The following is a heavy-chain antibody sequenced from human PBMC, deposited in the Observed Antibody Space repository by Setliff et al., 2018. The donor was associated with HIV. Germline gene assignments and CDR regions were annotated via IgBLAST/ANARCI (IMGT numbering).Heavy chain of an antibody. CDR1: GFTFDDYG. CDR3: VGGSGTDRYDY. D-gene: IGHD3-10*01. J-gene: IGHJ4*02. Sequence: GGSLRLSCAASGFTFDDYGLSWVRQAPGKGLEWVGRIRNGNRYSTEYAASVKGRFIISRDDSENSLYLQMNSLKTEDTAVYYCVGGSGTDRYDYWGRGTLVTVSS. CDR2: IRNGNRYST. V-gene: IGHV3-72*01.